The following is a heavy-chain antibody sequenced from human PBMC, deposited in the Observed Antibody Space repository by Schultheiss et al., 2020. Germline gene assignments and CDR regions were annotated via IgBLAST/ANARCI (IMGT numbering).Heavy chain of an antibody. CDR3: ARDKDSFGYYFDY. J-gene: IGHJ4*02. V-gene: IGHV3-21*04. Sequence: WSLILSCAASGFTFSSYSMNWVRQAPGKGLEWVSSISSSSSYIYYADSVKGRFTISRENAKNSLYLQMNSLRAEDTAVYYCARDKDSFGYYFDYWGQGTLVTVSS. D-gene: IGHD2-15*01. CDR2: ISSSSSYI. CDR1: GFTFSSYS.